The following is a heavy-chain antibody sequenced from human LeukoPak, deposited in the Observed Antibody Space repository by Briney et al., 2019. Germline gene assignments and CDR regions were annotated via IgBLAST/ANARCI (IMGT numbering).Heavy chain of an antibody. J-gene: IGHJ4*02. CDR3: ARVGPLCSGGGCYPEGIDY. CDR1: GGSISSYY. CDR2: IYYSGST. Sequence: SETLSLTCTVSGGSISSYYWSWIRQPPGKGLEWIGYIYYSGSTYYNPSLKSRVTISVDTSKNQFSLKLSSVTAADTAVYYCARVGPLCSGGGCYPEGIDYWGQGTLVTVSS. D-gene: IGHD2-15*01. V-gene: IGHV4-59*08.